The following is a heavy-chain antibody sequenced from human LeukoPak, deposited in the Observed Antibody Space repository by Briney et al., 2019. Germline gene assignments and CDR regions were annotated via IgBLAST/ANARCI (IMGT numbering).Heavy chain of an antibody. CDR2: IGTTGDT. V-gene: IGHV3-13*01. CDR3: ARGAGHPWEPPFNI. CDR1: GFTFSRHD. D-gene: IGHD1-26*01. Sequence: GGSLRLSCVASGFTFSRHDMHWVRQATGKSLEWVSTIGTTGDTYYTGSVKGRFTVSRENAKNSLYLQTYSLRAGDTAVYYCARGAGHPWEPPFNIWGQGTKLTVSS. J-gene: IGHJ3*02.